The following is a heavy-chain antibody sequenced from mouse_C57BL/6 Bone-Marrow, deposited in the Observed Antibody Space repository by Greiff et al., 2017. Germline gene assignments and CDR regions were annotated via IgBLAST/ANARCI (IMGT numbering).Heavy chain of an antibody. CDR2: ISDGGSCT. D-gene: IGHD2-4*01. V-gene: IGHV5-4*01. CDR3: ARGEDDYAWFAY. Sequence: EVQVVESGGGLVKPGGSLKLSCAASGFTFSSYAMSWVRQTPEKRLEWVATISDGGSCTYYPDNVKGRFTISRDNAKNNLYLQMGHLKSEDTAMYYCARGEDDYAWFAYWGQGPLVTVSA. CDR1: GFTFSSYA. J-gene: IGHJ3*01.